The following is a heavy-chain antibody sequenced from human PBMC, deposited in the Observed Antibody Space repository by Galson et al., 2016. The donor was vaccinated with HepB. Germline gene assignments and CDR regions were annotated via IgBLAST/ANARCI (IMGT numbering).Heavy chain of an antibody. CDR2: IYSGGST. CDR1: GESINDDLNYY. Sequence: SETLSLTCTVSGESINDDLNYYWGWIRQPPGKGLEWIGNIYSGGSTFYNPSLRSRTTISVDSSKNQFFLRLTSVTAADTAVYCCAREYTYDHYFDYWGQGTLVTVSS. V-gene: IGHV4-39*07. J-gene: IGHJ4*02. D-gene: IGHD5-18*01. CDR3: AREYTYDHYFDY.